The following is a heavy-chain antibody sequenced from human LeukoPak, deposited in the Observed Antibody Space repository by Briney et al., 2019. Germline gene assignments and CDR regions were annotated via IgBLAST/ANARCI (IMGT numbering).Heavy chain of an antibody. J-gene: IGHJ4*02. Sequence: GGSLRLSCAASGFTFSSYGMHWVRQAPGKGLEWVAVISYDGSNKYYADSVKGRFTISRDNSKNTLYLQMNSLRAEDTALYYCAKGQSITMVRVGFDYWGQGTLVTVSS. CDR2: ISYDGSNK. D-gene: IGHD3-10*01. V-gene: IGHV3-30*18. CDR3: AKGQSITMVRVGFDY. CDR1: GFTFSSYG.